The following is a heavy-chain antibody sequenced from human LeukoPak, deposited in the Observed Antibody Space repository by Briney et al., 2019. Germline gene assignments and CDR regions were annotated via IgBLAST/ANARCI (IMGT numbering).Heavy chain of an antibody. CDR2: ISSSSSTI. CDR1: GFTFSSYS. CDR3: ARVYRLGYSSSWYNAFDI. Sequence: GGSLRLSCAASGFTFSSYSMNWVRQAPGKGLEWVSYISSSSSTIYYADSVKGRFTISRDNAKNSLYLQMNGLRAEDTAVYYCARVYRLGYSSSWYNAFDIWGQGTMVTVSS. D-gene: IGHD6-13*01. V-gene: IGHV3-48*01. J-gene: IGHJ3*02.